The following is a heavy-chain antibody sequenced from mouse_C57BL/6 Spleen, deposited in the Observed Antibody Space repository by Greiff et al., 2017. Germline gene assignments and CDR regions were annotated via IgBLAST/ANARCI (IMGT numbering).Heavy chain of an antibody. CDR2: IGPGSGST. D-gene: IGHD4-1*01. V-gene: IGHV1-77*01. CDR3: ARWDWDENFDY. J-gene: IGHJ2*01. CDR1: GYTFTDYY. Sequence: VQLQQSGAELVKPGASVQISCKASGYTFTDYYINWVKQRPGQGLEWIGKIGPGSGSTYYYEKFKGKATLTADKSSSTAYMQLSSLTSEDSAVYFCARWDWDENFDYWGQGTTLTVSS.